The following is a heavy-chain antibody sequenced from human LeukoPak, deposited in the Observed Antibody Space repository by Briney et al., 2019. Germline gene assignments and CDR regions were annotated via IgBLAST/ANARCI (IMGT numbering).Heavy chain of an antibody. Sequence: GASVKVSCKASGFTFSNYYMHWVRQAPGQGLEWMGIINPGGDNPWFAQDFQGRVALTRDTSTSTIYMELSGLRSEDTAVYYCTRDNSLYDRGRWFDPWGQGTLVTVSS. J-gene: IGHJ5*02. CDR2: INPGGDNP. CDR1: GFTFSNYY. D-gene: IGHD3-16*01. CDR3: TRDNSLYDRGRWFDP. V-gene: IGHV1-46*03.